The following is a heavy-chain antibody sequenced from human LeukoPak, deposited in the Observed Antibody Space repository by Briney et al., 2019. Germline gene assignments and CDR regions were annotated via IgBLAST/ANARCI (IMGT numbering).Heavy chain of an antibody. CDR3: AREVLGDIVVSPGDYYYGMAV. Sequence: SETLSLTCAVYGGSFSGYYWSWIRQPPGKGREGIGEINHSGSPNYNPSLKRRVTISVDTSKNQFSLKLSSVTAADTDVYYCAREVLGDIVVSPGDYYYGMAVWGKGTTVTVSS. CDR2: INHSGSP. D-gene: IGHD2-2*01. J-gene: IGHJ6*04. V-gene: IGHV4-34*01. CDR1: GGSFSGYY.